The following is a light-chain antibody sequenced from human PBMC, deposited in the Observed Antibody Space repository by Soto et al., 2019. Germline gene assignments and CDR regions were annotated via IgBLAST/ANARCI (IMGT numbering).Light chain of an antibody. J-gene: IGLJ1*01. CDR2: DVS. Sequence: QSALTQPASVSGSPGQSITISSTGTSSDIGAYDYVSWYQQHPGKAPQLMIYDVSHRPSGISDRFSGSKSGSTASLTISGLQAEDEADYYCSSYTSSSRRNVFGLGTQLTVL. CDR1: SSDIGAYDY. V-gene: IGLV2-14*01. CDR3: SSYTSSSRRNV.